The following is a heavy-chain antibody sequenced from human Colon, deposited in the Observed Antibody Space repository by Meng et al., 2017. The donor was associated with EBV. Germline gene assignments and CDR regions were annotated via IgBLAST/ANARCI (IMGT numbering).Heavy chain of an antibody. D-gene: IGHD3-10*01. CDR2: IDHRGNT. CDR1: GGSFRDYY. V-gene: IGHV4-34*01. J-gene: IGHJ5*02. CDR3: ARRGPSGNFSP. Sequence: QGQPQQWGAGLLEPSETLPRSCAVYGGSFRDYYWTWLRHPPGKGLEWIGEIDHRGNTKYNPSLKSRVTISLDTSKKQFSLKVSSVTAADSAVYYCARRGPSGNFSPWSQGALVTVSS.